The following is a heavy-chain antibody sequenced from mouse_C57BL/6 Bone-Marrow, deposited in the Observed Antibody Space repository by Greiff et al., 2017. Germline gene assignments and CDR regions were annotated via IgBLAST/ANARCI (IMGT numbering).Heavy chain of an antibody. CDR1: GYTFTSYW. CDR2: INPSSGYT. J-gene: IGHJ3*01. V-gene: IGHV1-7*01. CDR3: ARDYYSNFFAY. Sequence: VQLQESGAELAKPGASVKLSCKASGYTFTSYWMHWVKQRPGQGLEWIGYINPSSGYTKYNQKFKDKATLTADKSSRTAYMQLGSLTYEDSAIYYCARDYYSNFFAYWGQGTLVTVSA. D-gene: IGHD2-5*01.